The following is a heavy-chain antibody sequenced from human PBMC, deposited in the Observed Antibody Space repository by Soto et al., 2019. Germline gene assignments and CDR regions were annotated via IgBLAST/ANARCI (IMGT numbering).Heavy chain of an antibody. J-gene: IGHJ4*02. D-gene: IGHD6-6*01. Sequence: EVQLLESGGGLVQPGGSLRLSCAASGFTFSSYAMSWVRQAPGKGLEWVSAISGSGGSTYYADSVKGRFTISRDNSKNPLYLQMNSLSAEDTAVYYCAKEAGGRPYSSSSFDYWGQGTLVTVSS. V-gene: IGHV3-23*01. CDR1: GFTFSSYA. CDR2: ISGSGGST. CDR3: AKEAGGRPYSSSSFDY.